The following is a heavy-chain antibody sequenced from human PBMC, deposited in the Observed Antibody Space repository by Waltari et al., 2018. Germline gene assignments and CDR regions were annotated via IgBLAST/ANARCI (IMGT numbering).Heavy chain of an antibody. CDR3: ARHEIDSITGTSWFDP. V-gene: IGHV4-38-2*01. Sequence: QVQLQESGPGLVKPSETLSLTCAVSGYSISSGYYWGWLRQPPGKGLEWLGSIYHSGSTYYNPSLKSRVTISVDTSKNQFSLKLSSVTAADTAVYYCARHEIDSITGTSWFDPWGQGTLVTVSS. CDR2: IYHSGST. D-gene: IGHD1-7*01. CDR1: GYSISSGYY. J-gene: IGHJ5*02.